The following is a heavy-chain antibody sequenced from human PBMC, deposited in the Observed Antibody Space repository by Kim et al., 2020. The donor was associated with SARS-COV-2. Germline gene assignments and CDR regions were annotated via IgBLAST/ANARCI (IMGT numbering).Heavy chain of an antibody. CDR1: GGSISSGGYY. CDR3: ARSRGYGSGSVHFDY. D-gene: IGHD3-10*01. V-gene: IGHV4-31*03. CDR2: IYYSGST. Sequence: SETLSLTCTVSGGSISSGGYYWSWIRQHPGKGLEWIGYIYYSGSTYYNPSLKSRVTISVDTSKNQFSLKLSSVTAADTAVYYCARSRGYGSGSVHFDYWGQGTLVTVSS. J-gene: IGHJ4*02.